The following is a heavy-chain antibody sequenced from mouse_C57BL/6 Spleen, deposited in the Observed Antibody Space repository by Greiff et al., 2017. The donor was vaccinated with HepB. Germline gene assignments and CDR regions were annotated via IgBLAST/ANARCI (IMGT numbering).Heavy chain of an antibody. CDR2: IDPETGGT. J-gene: IGHJ2*01. Sequence: QVQLKESGAELVRPGASVTLSCKASGYTFTDYEMHWVKQTPVHGLEWIGAIDPETGGTAYNQKFKGKAILTADKSSSTAYMELRSLTSEDSAVYYCTREQGWYFDYWGQGTTLTVSS. D-gene: IGHD2-3*01. CDR3: TREQGWYFDY. CDR1: GYTFTDYE. V-gene: IGHV1-15*01.